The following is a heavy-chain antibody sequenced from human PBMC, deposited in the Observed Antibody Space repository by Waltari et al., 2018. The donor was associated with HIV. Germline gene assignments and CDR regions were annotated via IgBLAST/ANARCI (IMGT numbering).Heavy chain of an antibody. Sequence: EVQLVESGGGLVQPGRSLRLSCAASGFTFDDYAMHWVRQAPGKGLEGGSGISWNSGSIGYADSVKGRFTSCRDNAKNSLYLQMNSLRAEDTALYYCAKDIFPTTVTTSPFDYWGQGTLVTVSS. CDR1: GFTFDDYA. J-gene: IGHJ4*02. CDR2: ISWNSGSI. CDR3: AKDIFPTTVTTSPFDY. V-gene: IGHV3-9*01. D-gene: IGHD4-17*01.